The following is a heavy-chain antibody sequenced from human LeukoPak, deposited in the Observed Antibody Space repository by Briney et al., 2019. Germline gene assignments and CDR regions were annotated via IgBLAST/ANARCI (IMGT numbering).Heavy chain of an antibody. V-gene: IGHV3-23*01. CDR2: ISGSGGST. CDR1: GFTFSSYA. J-gene: IGHJ4*02. D-gene: IGHD3-10*01. Sequence: PGGSLRLSCAASGFTFSSYAMSWVRQAPGKGLECVSAISGSGGSTYYADSVKGRFTISRDNSKNTLYVQMNSLRAEDTAVYYCAKDNSMVRGVSLSPFDYWGQGTLVTVSS. CDR3: AKDNSMVRGVSLSPFDY.